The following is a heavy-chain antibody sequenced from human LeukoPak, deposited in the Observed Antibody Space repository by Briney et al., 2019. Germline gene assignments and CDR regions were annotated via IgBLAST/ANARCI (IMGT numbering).Heavy chain of an antibody. J-gene: IGHJ5*02. Sequence: SVKVSCKASGGTFSSYAISWVRQAPGQGLEWMGGIIPIFGTANYAQEFQGRVTITTDESTSTAYMELSSLRSEDTAVYYCARGVHYARSGYFNWFDPWGQGTLVTVSS. CDR2: IIPIFGTA. CDR1: GGTFSSYA. CDR3: ARGVHYARSGYFNWFDP. V-gene: IGHV1-69*05. D-gene: IGHD3-3*01.